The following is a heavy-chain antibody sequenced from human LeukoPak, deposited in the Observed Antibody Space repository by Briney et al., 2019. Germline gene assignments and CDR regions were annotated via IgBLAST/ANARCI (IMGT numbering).Heavy chain of an antibody. V-gene: IGHV3-66*01. CDR1: GFTVSSNY. CDR2: IYIGGST. J-gene: IGHJ3*02. Sequence: GGSLRLSCAVSGFTVSSNYMSWVRQAPGKGLEWVSVIYIGGSTYYADSVKGRFTISRDNSKNTLYLQMNSLRGEDTALYYCASAGPAVPGVFDIWGLGTMVTVSS. CDR3: ASAGPAVPGVFDI. D-gene: IGHD6-19*01.